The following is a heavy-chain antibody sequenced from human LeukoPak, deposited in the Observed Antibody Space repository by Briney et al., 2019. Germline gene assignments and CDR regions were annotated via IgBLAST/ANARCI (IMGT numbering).Heavy chain of an antibody. Sequence: GASVKVSCKASGYTFTSYGISWVRQAPGQGLEWMGWINPNSGGTNYAQKFQGWVTMTRDTSISTAYMELSRLRSDDTAVYYCAREGYLVPDYGDQSRLNDYYYYYGMDVWGQGTTVTVSS. CDR1: GYTFTSYG. CDR2: INPNSGGT. V-gene: IGHV1-2*04. D-gene: IGHD4-17*01. J-gene: IGHJ6*02. CDR3: AREGYLVPDYGDQSRLNDYYYYYGMDV.